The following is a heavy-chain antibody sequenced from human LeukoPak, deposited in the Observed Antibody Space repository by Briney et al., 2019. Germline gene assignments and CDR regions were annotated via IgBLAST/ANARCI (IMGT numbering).Heavy chain of an antibody. Sequence: PGGSLRLSCAASGFTVSSNYMSWVRQAPGKGLEWVSVIYSGGSTYYADSVKGRLTISRDNSKNTLYPQMNSLRAEDTAVYYCASQLDCGGDCYRAEYFQHWGQGTLVTVSS. CDR1: GFTVSSNY. D-gene: IGHD2-21*02. CDR2: IYSGGST. V-gene: IGHV3-53*01. CDR3: ASQLDCGGDCYRAEYFQH. J-gene: IGHJ1*01.